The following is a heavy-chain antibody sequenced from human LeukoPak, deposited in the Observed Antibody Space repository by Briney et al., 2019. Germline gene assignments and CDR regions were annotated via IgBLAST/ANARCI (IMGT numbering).Heavy chain of an antibody. J-gene: IGHJ6*03. CDR3: ARGRRITMIVVVLSYYMDV. D-gene: IGHD3-22*01. CDR1: GYTFTSYD. CDR2: MNPNSGNT. V-gene: IGHV1-8*01. Sequence: ASVKVSCKASGYTFTSYDINWVRQATGQGLEWMRWMNPNSGNTGYAQKFQGRVTMTRNTSISTAYMELSSLRSEDTAVYYCARGRRITMIVVVLSYYMDVWGKGTTVTISS.